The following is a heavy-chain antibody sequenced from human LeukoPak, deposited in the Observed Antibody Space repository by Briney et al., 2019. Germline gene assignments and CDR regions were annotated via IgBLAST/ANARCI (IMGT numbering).Heavy chain of an antibody. CDR1: GYTFTSYG. CDR3: AREFHDYWTEGNRGEDLNAFDI. V-gene: IGHV7-4-1*02. CDR2: INTNTGNP. D-gene: IGHD1-1*01. J-gene: IGHJ3*02. Sequence: EASVKVSCKASGYTFTSYGISWVRQAPGQGLEWMGWINTNTGNPTYAQGFTGRFVLSLDTSVSTAYLQISSLKAEDTAVYYCAREFHDYWTEGNRGEDLNAFDIWGQGTMVTVSS.